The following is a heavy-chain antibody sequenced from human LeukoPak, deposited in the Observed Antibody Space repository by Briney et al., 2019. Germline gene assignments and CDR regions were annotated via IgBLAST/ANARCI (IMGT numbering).Heavy chain of an antibody. V-gene: IGHV4-31*03. CDR2: ISYSGST. CDR1: GGSVNSGVSF. J-gene: IGHJ4*02. Sequence: SETLSLTCTVSGGSVNSGVSFWSWIRQHPGKGLEWIGSISYSGSTSYNPSLWSRVIISLDTSKNQFSLRLSSVTAADTAMYFCARGSFYLGYWGQGTLVTVSS. CDR3: ARGSFYLGY.